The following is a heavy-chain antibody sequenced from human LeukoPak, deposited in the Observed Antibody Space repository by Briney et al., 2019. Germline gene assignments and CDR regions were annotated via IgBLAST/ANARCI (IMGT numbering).Heavy chain of an antibody. J-gene: IGHJ4*02. CDR1: GYTLTELS. V-gene: IGHV1-24*01. CDR2: FDPEDGET. CDR3: ARGEVAAVDY. Sequence: ASVKVSCKVSGYTLTELSMHWVRQAPGKGLEWMGGFDPEDGETIYAQKFQGRVTMTRDTSISTAYMELSRLRSDDTAVYYCARGEVAAVDYWGQGTLVTVSS. D-gene: IGHD2-15*01.